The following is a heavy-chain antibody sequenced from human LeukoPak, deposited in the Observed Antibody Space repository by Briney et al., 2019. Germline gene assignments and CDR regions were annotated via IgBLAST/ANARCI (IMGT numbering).Heavy chain of an antibody. Sequence: SVKVSCKASGYAFTGYYMHWVRQAPGQGLDWMGRIIPILGIANYAQKFQGRVTITADKSTSAAYMELNSLRSEDTAVYYCARDERSVVITRGGFDYWGQGTLVTVSS. J-gene: IGHJ4*02. D-gene: IGHD3-22*01. CDR1: GYAFTGYY. V-gene: IGHV1-69*04. CDR3: ARDERSVVITRGGFDY. CDR2: IIPILGIA.